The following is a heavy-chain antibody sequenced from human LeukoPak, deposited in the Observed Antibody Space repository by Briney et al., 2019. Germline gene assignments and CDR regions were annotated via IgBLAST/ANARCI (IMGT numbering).Heavy chain of an antibody. Sequence: ASVKVSCKASGGTFCSYAISWVRQAPGQGLEWMGGIIPIFGTANYAQKFQGRVTITTDESTSTAYMELSSLRSEDTAVYYCARDSPRITGARSFDYWGQGTLVTVSS. CDR3: ARDSPRITGARSFDY. CDR2: IIPIFGTA. CDR1: GGTFCSYA. J-gene: IGHJ4*02. D-gene: IGHD1-20*01. V-gene: IGHV1-69*05.